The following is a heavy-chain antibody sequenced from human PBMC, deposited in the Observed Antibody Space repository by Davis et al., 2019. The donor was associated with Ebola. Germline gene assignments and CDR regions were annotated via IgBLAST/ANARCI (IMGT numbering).Heavy chain of an antibody. Sequence: PSETLSLTCTVSGGSISSYYWSWIRQPPGKGLEWIGYIYYSGSTNYNPSLKSRVTISVDTSKNQFSLKLSSVTAADTAVYYCARVISSGLTNWFDPWGQGTLVTVSS. V-gene: IGHV4-59*01. D-gene: IGHD6-19*01. CDR3: ARVISSGLTNWFDP. CDR2: IYYSGST. CDR1: GGSISSYY. J-gene: IGHJ5*02.